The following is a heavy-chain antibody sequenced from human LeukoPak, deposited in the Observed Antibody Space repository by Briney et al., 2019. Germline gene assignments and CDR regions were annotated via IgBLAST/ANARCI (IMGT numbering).Heavy chain of an antibody. Sequence: SETLSLTGVVSGDTISPYYWSWIRQPPGKGLEWLGYTYYSGTSYDNPSLKRRLTISVDTSKNEIDMRLRSVTTADTAVYYCARDDLDNGGDAGFDYWGQGILVTVSS. V-gene: IGHV4-59*01. J-gene: IGHJ4*02. CDR2: TYYSGTS. CDR3: ARDDLDNGGDAGFDY. D-gene: IGHD4-23*01. CDR1: GDTISPYY.